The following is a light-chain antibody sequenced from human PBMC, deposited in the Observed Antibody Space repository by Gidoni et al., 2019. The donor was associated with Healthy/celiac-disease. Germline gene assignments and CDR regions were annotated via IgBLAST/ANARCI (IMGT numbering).Light chain of an antibody. J-gene: IGKJ3*01. V-gene: IGKV1-27*01. CDR1: QGISNY. Sequence: DIQMTQSPSSLSASVGDRVTITCRASQGISNYLAWYQQKPGKVPKLLIYAASPLQSGVTSRFSGSGSGTDFTLTISSLQPEDVATYYCQKYNSALTFGHGTKVDIK. CDR3: QKYNSALT. CDR2: AAS.